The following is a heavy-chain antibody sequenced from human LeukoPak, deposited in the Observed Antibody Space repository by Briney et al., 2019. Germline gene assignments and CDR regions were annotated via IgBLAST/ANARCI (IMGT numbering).Heavy chain of an antibody. D-gene: IGHD6-13*01. CDR1: GFTFDDYA. CDR2: ISWNSGSI. V-gene: IGHV3-9*01. J-gene: IGHJ4*02. CDR3: AREGRGVPGAIAAVKGFDY. Sequence: GGSLRLSCAASGFTFDDYAMHWVRQAPGKGLEWVSGISWNSGSIGYADSVKGRFTISRDNAKNSLYLQMNSLRAEDTAVYYCAREGRGVPGAIAAVKGFDYWGQGTLVTVSS.